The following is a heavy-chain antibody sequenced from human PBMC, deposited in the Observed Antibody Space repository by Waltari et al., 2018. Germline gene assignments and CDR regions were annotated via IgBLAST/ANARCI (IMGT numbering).Heavy chain of an antibody. CDR2: ISRCIRYI. D-gene: IGHD4-17*01. V-gene: IGHV3-21*01. CDR3: AREGYGDPLGAFDI. Sequence: EVQRGVSGGGLVRPEGSLSLSCAASGFTFSSYSMKWFRQAPGTGLEWVAYISRCIRYIDYAESVKGRFTISRDNANNALYLQMNSLRADDTAVYYCAREGYGDPLGAFDIWGPGTMVTVSS. CDR1: GFTFSSYS. J-gene: IGHJ3*02.